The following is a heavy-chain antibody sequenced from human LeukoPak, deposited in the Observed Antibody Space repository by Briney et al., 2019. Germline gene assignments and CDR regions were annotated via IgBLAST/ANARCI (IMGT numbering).Heavy chain of an antibody. J-gene: IGHJ5*02. CDR3: ARAPRWVAGKTNWFDP. Sequence: SVKVSCKASGGTFRSYTIIWVRQAPGQGLEWMGGIIPIFGTANYARKFQGRVTITADESTSTAYMELSSLRSEDTAVYYCARAPRWVAGKTNWFDPWGQGTLVTVSS. V-gene: IGHV1-69*13. D-gene: IGHD2-15*01. CDR2: IIPIFGTA. CDR1: GGTFRSYT.